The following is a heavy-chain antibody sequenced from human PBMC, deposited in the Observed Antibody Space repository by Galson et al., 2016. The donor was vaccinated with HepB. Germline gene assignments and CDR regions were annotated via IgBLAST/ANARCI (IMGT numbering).Heavy chain of an antibody. CDR3: AGDQFSQARVDY. CDR2: IWYDGSNQ. J-gene: IGHJ4*02. V-gene: IGHV3-33*01. Sequence: SLRLSCAASGFTFSNYGMHWVRQAPGKGLEWVAIIWYDGSNQYYADSVKGRFTISRDDSKNTLYLQMNSLRDEDTAVYYCAGDQFSQARVDYWGQGTLVTVSS. CDR1: GFTFSNYG.